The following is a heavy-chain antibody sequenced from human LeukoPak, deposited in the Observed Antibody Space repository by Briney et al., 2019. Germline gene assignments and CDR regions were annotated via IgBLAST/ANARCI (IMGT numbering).Heavy chain of an antibody. V-gene: IGHV1-2*02. CDR2: INPNSGGT. CDR3: ARRRSGSYEDYFDY. J-gene: IGHJ4*02. CDR1: GYTFTGYY. D-gene: IGHD1-26*01. Sequence: ASVKVSCKASGYTFTGYYMHWVRQAPGQGLEWMGWINPNSGGTNYAQKFQGRVTMTRDTPISTAYMELSRLRSDDTAVYYCARRRSGSYEDYFDYWGQGTLVTVSS.